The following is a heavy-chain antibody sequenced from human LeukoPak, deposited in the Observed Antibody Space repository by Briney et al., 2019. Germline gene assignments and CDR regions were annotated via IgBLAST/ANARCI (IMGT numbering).Heavy chain of an antibody. CDR1: GFIFSNYG. V-gene: IGHV3-64D*06. J-gene: IGHJ4*02. Sequence: GGSLRLSCSASGFIFSNYGMYWVRQAPGKGLEFVSAISSDGDNTFYADSVKGRFTISRDNSKNTLYLQTSSLRGEDTAVYYCARDLPPGSSGWYLGYWGQGTLVTVSS. D-gene: IGHD6-19*01. CDR2: ISSDGDNT. CDR3: ARDLPPGSSGWYLGY.